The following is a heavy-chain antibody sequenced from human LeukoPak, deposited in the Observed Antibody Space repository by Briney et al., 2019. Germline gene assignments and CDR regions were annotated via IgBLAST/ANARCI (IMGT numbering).Heavy chain of an antibody. CDR3: ARDLFGYSYGSNAFDI. V-gene: IGHV1-8*01. D-gene: IGHD5-18*01. CDR2: MNPNSGNT. J-gene: IGHJ3*02. CDR1: GYTFTRYD. Sequence: ASVKVSCKASGYTFTRYDINWVRQATGQGLEWMGWMNPNSGNTGYAQKFQGRVTMTRNTSISTAYMELSSLRSEDTAVYYCARDLFGYSYGSNAFDIWGQGTMVTVSS.